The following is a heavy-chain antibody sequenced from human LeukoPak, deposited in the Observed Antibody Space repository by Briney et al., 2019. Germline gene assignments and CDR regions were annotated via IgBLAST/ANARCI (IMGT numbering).Heavy chain of an antibody. CDR2: IYSSGST. Sequence: SETLSLTCTVSGGSISSYYWSWIRQPAGKGLEWIGRIYSSGSTNYSPSLKSRVSMSVDTSKNQFSLKLSSVTAADTAVYYCARVVGSGGSYYYYMDVWGKGTTVTVSS. CDR1: GGSISSYY. D-gene: IGHD1-26*01. V-gene: IGHV4-4*07. CDR3: ARVVGSGGSYYYYMDV. J-gene: IGHJ6*03.